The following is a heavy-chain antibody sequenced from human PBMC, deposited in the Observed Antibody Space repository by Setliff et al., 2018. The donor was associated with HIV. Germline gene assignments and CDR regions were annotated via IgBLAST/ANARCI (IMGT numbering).Heavy chain of an antibody. CDR1: GFTFSNYA. CDR2: IGGSGFGT. CDR3: ARGRRGCSSGSCYGPYYMDV. Sequence: GGSLRLSCAASGFTFSNYAITWVRQAPGKGLEWVSAIGGSGFGTYYADSVKGRFTISRDNSKSTLYLQMNSLRAEDTATYYCARGRRGCSSGSCYGPYYMDVWGKGTTVTVSS. V-gene: IGHV3-23*01. D-gene: IGHD2-15*01. J-gene: IGHJ6*03.